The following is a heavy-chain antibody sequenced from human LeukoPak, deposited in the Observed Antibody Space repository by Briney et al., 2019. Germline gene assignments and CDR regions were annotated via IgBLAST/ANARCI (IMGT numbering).Heavy chain of an antibody. CDR2: IKTDESEK. Sequence: GGSMRLSCATSGFTFSAYWMSWVCQAPGKGLEWVTNIKTDESEKYYVDSVKGRFTVSRDNAKSLVYLQMNSLRVEDTAVYYCARVGDGATLEYWGQGTLVTVSS. J-gene: IGHJ4*02. CDR1: GFTFSAYW. D-gene: IGHD1-26*01. V-gene: IGHV3-7*01. CDR3: ARVGDGATLEY.